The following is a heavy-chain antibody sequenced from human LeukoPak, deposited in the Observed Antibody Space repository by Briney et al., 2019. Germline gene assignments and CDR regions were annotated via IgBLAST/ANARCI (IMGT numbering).Heavy chain of an antibody. J-gene: IGHJ4*02. CDR1: GGSISSSSYY. Sequence: ETLSLTCTVSGGSISSSSYYWGWIRQPPGKGLEWIGSIYYSGSTYYNPSLKSRVTISVDTSKNQFSLKLSSVTAADTAEYYCARVMRGSSSPHFDYWGQGTLVTVSS. CDR2: IYYSGST. CDR3: ARVMRGSSSPHFDY. D-gene: IGHD6-6*01. V-gene: IGHV4-39*07.